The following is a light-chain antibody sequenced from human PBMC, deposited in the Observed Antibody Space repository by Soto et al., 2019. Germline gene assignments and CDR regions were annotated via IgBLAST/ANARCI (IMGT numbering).Light chain of an antibody. CDR2: DVS. J-gene: IGLJ2*01. Sequence: QSALTQPASVSGSPGQSSTISCTGTSSDVGGYNYVSWYQQHPGKAPKLMIYDVSNRPSGVSNRFSGSKSGHTASLTISGLHAEDEADYYCSSYTSSSTLVFGGGTKVTVL. CDR3: SSYTSSSTLV. V-gene: IGLV2-14*01. CDR1: SSDVGGYNY.